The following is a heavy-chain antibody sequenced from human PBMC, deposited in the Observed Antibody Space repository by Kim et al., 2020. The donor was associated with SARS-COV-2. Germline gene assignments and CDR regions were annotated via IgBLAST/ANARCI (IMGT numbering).Heavy chain of an antibody. V-gene: IGHV1-46*01. D-gene: IGHD6-19*01. Sequence: AQKFQGRVTMTRDTSTSTVYMELSSLRSEDTAVYYCAREIGYSSGRYFDYWGQGTLVTVSS. J-gene: IGHJ4*02. CDR3: AREIGYSSGRYFDY.